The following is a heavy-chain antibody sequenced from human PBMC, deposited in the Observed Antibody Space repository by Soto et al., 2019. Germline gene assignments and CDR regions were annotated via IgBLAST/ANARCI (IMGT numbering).Heavy chain of an antibody. Sequence: EAQSLPDSVSGASISSNFWRWVRQPPGKGLEWIGYMYFGGTTQSNPSLKGRATISLDTSKNQFTLNLASVSAADTALYYCATQTFGSNAFFDTSGQAALVTVSS. CDR2: MYFGGTT. V-gene: IGHV4-4*09. CDR1: GASISSNF. CDR3: ATQTFGSNAFFDT. J-gene: IGHJ4*02. D-gene: IGHD3-10*01.